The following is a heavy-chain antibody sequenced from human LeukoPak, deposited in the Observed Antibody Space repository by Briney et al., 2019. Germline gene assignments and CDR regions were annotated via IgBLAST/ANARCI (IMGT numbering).Heavy chain of an antibody. V-gene: IGHV3-48*04. CDR1: GFTFSSYG. CDR2: ISSSSSTI. D-gene: IGHD6-13*01. J-gene: IGHJ4*02. CDR3: ATSQGSWPDYFDY. Sequence: GGTLRLSCAAPGFTFSSYGMSWVRQAPGKGLEWVSYISSSSSTIYYADSVKGRFTISRDNAKNSLFLQMNSLRAEDTAVYYCATSQGSWPDYFDYWGQGTLVTVSS.